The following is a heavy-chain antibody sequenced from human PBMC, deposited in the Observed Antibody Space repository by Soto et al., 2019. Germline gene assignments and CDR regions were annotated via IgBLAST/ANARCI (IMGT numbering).Heavy chain of an antibody. CDR1: GGSLSSGGYD. Sequence: TLSLPCTVSGGSLSSGGYDWSWIRQHPGKGLEWIWYIYYSGSTYYNPSLNIRVTISVDTSKNQFSLKMSSLTDADTAVYYCAIARDYIDYWGQGTLGTVSA. CDR2: IYYSGST. J-gene: IGHJ4*02. V-gene: IGHV4-31*03. CDR3: AIARDYIDY.